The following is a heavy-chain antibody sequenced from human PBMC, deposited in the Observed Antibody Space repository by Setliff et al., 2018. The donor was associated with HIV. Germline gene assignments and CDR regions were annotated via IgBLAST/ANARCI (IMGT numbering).Heavy chain of an antibody. V-gene: IGHV4-4*09. Sequence: ETLSLTCTVSGGSISSYYWSWIRQPPGKGLEWIGYIYTSGSSNYNPSLKSRVTISVDTSKNQFSLKLSSVTAADTAVYYCARGLSFYDPGGFDYWGQGTLVTVSS. CDR3: ARGLSFYDPGGFDY. CDR2: IYTSGSS. J-gene: IGHJ4*02. CDR1: GGSISSYY. D-gene: IGHD3-22*01.